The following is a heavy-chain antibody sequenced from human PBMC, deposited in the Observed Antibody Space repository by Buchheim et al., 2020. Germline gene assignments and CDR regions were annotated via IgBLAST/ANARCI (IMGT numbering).Heavy chain of an antibody. CDR2: IYYSGST. V-gene: IGHV4-39*07. CDR3: ASVVDSSSWYSFDY. D-gene: IGHD6-13*01. CDR1: GGSISSSSYY. J-gene: IGHJ4*02. Sequence: QLQLQESGPGLVKPSETLSLTCTVSGGSISSSSYYWGWIRQPPGKGLEWIGSIYYSGSTYYNPSLKSRVTITVDTSKNQFSLKLSSVTAADTAVYYCASVVDSSSWYSFDYWGQGTL.